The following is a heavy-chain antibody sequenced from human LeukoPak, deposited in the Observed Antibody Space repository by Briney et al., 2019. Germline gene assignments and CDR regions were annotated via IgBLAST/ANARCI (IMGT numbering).Heavy chain of an antibody. J-gene: IGHJ4*02. Sequence: GGSLRLSCAASGSTFSSYAMHWVRQAPGKGLEWVALISYDESNTFYADSVKGRFTISRDNSKNTLYLQMNSLRVEDTAVYYCARGPSGYHNTGGQGTLVTVSS. CDR3: ARGPSGYHNT. CDR1: GSTFSSYA. V-gene: IGHV3-30*04. D-gene: IGHD5-12*01. CDR2: ISYDESNT.